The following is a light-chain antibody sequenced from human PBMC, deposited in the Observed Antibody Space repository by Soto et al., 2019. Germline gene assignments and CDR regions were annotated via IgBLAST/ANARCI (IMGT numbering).Light chain of an antibody. CDR2: GAS. CDR3: QQDCSSPHT. J-gene: IGKJ2*01. Sequence: EIVLTQSPGTLSLSPGERATLSCRASQSVSGSFLAWYQHKPGQAPRLLIYGASSTATGIPDRFSGSGSGTDFTSTIRRLEPEYVAVDYCQQDCSSPHTFGQGTKMEIK. V-gene: IGKV3-20*01. CDR1: QSVSGSF.